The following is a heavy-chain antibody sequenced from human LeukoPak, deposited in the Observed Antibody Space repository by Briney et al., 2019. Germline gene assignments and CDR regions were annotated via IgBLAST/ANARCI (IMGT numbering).Heavy chain of an antibody. CDR1: AFIFSSYG. J-gene: IGHJ4*02. D-gene: IGHD3-10*01. Sequence: GGSLRLSCAASAFIFSSYGMHWVRQAPGKGLEWVAFIRYDGSNKYYADSVKGRFTISRDNSKNTLYLQMNSLRAEDTAVYYCARGRVVDYWGQGTLVTVSS. V-gene: IGHV3-30*02. CDR3: ARGRVVDY. CDR2: IRYDGSNK.